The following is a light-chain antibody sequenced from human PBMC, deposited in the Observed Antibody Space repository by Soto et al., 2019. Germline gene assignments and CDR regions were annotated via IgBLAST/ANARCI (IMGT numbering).Light chain of an antibody. V-gene: IGKV3-15*01. CDR2: RAS. Sequence: EIVMTQSPGTLSVSPGERATLSCRASQSVSGAVAWYQQKPGQAPRLLIYRASTRATGVPARFSGSGSGTEFTLTISSLQSADFAVYFCQQYNNWPGTFGQGTRLEIK. CDR1: QSVSGA. CDR3: QQYNNWPGT. J-gene: IGKJ5*01.